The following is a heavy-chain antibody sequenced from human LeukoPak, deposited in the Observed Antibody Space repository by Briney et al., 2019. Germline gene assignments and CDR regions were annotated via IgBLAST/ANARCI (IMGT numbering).Heavy chain of an antibody. J-gene: IGHJ5*02. CDR3: ARGEELYDILTGPTNWFDP. CDR1: GGSISSGGYY. V-gene: IGHV4-31*03. D-gene: IGHD3-9*01. CDR2: IYYSGST. Sequence: PSETLSLTCTVSGGSISSGGYYWSWIRQHPGKGLECIGYIYYSGSTYYNPSLKSRVTISVDTSKNQFSLKLSSVTATDTAVYYCARGEELYDILTGPTNWFDPWGQGTLVTVSS.